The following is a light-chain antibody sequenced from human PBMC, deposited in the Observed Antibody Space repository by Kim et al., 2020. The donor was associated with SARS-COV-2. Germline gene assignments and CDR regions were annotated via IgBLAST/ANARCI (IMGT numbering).Light chain of an antibody. Sequence: PGQSITISCTGTSSDVGGYNSVSCYQQHPGKAPKLMMYDVSKRPSGVSNRFSGSKSGNTASLTISGLQAEDEADYYCSSYTSSSGVFGGGTQLTVL. CDR3: SSYTSSSGV. V-gene: IGLV2-14*04. CDR1: SSDVGGYNS. J-gene: IGLJ2*01. CDR2: DVS.